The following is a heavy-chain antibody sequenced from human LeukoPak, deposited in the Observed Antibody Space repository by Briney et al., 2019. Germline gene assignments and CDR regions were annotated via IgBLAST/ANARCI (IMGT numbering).Heavy chain of an antibody. V-gene: IGHV3-23*01. CDR2: VSGSGGST. J-gene: IGHJ3*02. CDR1: GFTFSNYV. Sequence: PGGSLRLSCAASGFTFSNYVMSWVRQAPGKGLEWVSAVSGSGGSTYYADSVKGRFTTSRDNSKNTLYVQMNSLRAEDTAVYYCAKGVIYCSGGTCYFGTFDIWGQGTMVTVSS. CDR3: AKGVIYCSGGTCYFGTFDI. D-gene: IGHD2-15*01.